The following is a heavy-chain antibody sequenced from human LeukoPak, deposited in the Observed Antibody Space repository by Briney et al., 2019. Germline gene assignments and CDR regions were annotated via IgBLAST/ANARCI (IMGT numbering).Heavy chain of an antibody. J-gene: IGHJ4*02. Sequence: GGSLRLSCAASGFSFSSYGMYWVRQAPGKGLKWVAMISYDGRHENYADSVKGRFAVSRDNSKTTLYLQMNSLRDEDTAVYYCATYGSGTYYQYDYWGQGTLVTVSS. V-gene: IGHV3-30*03. CDR2: ISYDGRHE. D-gene: IGHD3-10*01. CDR3: ATYGSGTYYQYDY. CDR1: GFSFSSYG.